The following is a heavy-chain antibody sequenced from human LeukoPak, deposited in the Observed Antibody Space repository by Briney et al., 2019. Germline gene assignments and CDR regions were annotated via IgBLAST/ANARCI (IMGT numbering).Heavy chain of an antibody. CDR3: ATGSPSDCVWGSCRYPFDY. V-gene: IGHV1-24*01. D-gene: IGHD3-16*02. CDR1: GYTLTELS. J-gene: IGHJ4*02. CDR2: FDPEDGET. Sequence: GASVKVSCKVSGYTLTELSMHWVRQAPGKGLEWMGGFDPEDGETIYAQKFQGRVTMTEDTSTDTAYMELSSLRSEDTAVYYCATGSPSDCVWGSCRYPFDYWGQGTLVTVSS.